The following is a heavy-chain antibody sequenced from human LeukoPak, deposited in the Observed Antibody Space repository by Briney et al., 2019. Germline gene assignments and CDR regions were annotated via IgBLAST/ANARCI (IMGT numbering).Heavy chain of an antibody. CDR3: AKDLQQLATCPDY. CDR2: ISDNSYWI. V-gene: IGHV3-21*04. D-gene: IGHD6-13*01. J-gene: IGHJ4*02. CDR1: GFTFSSYS. Sequence: GGSLRLSCAASGFTFSSYSMNWVRQAPGKGLEWVSSISDNSYWIYYADSVEGRFIISRDNAKNSLYLQMNSLRAEDTAVYYCAKDLQQLATCPDYWGQGTLVTVSS.